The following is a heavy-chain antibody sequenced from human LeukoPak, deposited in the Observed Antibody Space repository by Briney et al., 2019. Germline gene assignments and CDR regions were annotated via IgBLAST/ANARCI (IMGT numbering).Heavy chain of an antibody. Sequence: ASVKVSCKASGYTFTGYYMHWVRQAPGQGLEWMGWINPNSGGTNYAQKFQGRVTMTRDTSISTAYMELSSLRSEDTAVYYCARGTPGYYDFWSGSTVIDPWGQGTLVTVSS. V-gene: IGHV1-2*02. D-gene: IGHD3-3*01. J-gene: IGHJ5*02. CDR2: INPNSGGT. CDR1: GYTFTGYY. CDR3: ARGTPGYYDFWSGSTVIDP.